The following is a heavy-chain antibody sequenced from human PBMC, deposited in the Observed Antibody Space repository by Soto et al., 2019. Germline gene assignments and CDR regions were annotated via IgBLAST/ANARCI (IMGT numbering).Heavy chain of an antibody. CDR1: GGSISSSSYY. CDR2: IYYSGST. Sequence: QLQLQESGPGLVKPSETLSLTCTVSGGSISSSSYYWGWIRQPPGKGLEWIGSIYYSGSTYYNPSPKSRVTLTVDTSKNQFSLKLSSVTAADTAVYYCARPLAGNWGLKYYYGMDVWGQGTTVTVSS. V-gene: IGHV4-39*01. J-gene: IGHJ6*02. D-gene: IGHD7-27*01. CDR3: ARPLAGNWGLKYYYGMDV.